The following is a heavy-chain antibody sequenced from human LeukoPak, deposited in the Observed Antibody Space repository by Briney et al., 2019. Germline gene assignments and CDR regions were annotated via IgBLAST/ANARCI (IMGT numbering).Heavy chain of an antibody. Sequence: GGSLRLSCAASGFTFSNYAMSWARQAPGKGLEWVSAISGSGGSTYYADSVKGRFTISRDNSKNTLYLQMNSLRAEDTAVYYCAKGTIWLPFDYWGQGTLVTVSS. CDR1: GFTFSNYA. J-gene: IGHJ4*02. D-gene: IGHD5-18*01. CDR2: ISGSGGST. CDR3: AKGTIWLPFDY. V-gene: IGHV3-23*01.